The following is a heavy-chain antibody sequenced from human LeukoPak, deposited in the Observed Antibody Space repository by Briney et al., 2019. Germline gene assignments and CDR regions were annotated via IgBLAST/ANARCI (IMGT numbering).Heavy chain of an antibody. CDR1: GYSSTSYW. CDR3: ARGGPNCGGDCYYFDY. CDR2: IYPCDSDT. Sequence: GESLKISCKGSGYSSTSYWIGWVRQMPGKGLEWMGIIYPCDSDTRYSPSFQGQVTISADKSISTAYLQWSSLKASDTAMYYCARGGPNCGGDCYYFDYWGQGTLATVSS. V-gene: IGHV5-51*01. J-gene: IGHJ4*02. D-gene: IGHD2-21*02.